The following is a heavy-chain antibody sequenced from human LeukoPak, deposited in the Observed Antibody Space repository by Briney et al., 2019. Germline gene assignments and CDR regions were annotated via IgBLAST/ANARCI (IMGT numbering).Heavy chain of an antibody. CDR1: GGTFSSYA. CDR2: IIPILGIA. V-gene: IGHV1-69*04. D-gene: IGHD2-15*01. J-gene: IGHJ4*02. CDR3: AADIVVVVAGLSFDY. Sequence: ASVKVSCKASGGTFSSYAISWVRQAPGQGLEWMGRIIPILGIANYAQKFQGRVTITADNSTSTAYMELSSLRSEDTAVYYCAADIVVVVAGLSFDYWGQGTLVTVSS.